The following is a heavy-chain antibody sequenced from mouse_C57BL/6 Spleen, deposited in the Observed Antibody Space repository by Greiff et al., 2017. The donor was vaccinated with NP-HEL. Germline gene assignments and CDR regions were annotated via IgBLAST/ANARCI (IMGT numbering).Heavy chain of an antibody. Sequence: EVMLVESGEGLVKPGGSLKLSCAASGFTFSSYAMSWVRQTPEKRLVWVAYISSGGDYIYYADTVKGRFTISRDNARTTLYLQMSSMKSEDTAMYSCTREAYDSGFAYWGQGTLVTVSA. D-gene: IGHD2-4*01. J-gene: IGHJ3*01. CDR1: GFTFSSYA. CDR2: ISSGGDYI. CDR3: TREAYDSGFAY. V-gene: IGHV5-9-1*02.